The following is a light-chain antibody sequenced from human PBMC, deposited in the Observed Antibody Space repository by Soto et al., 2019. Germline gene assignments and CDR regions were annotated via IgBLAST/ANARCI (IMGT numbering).Light chain of an antibody. V-gene: IGLV1-51*02. J-gene: IGLJ2*01. CDR2: ESN. Sequence: QAVVTQPPSVSAALGQRVTISCSGSSSNIGNKYVSWYQQLPGSAPKLLIYESNKRPSGIPDRFSGSKSGTSATLDITGLQTGDEADYYCGTWHSSLNGGVFGGGTQLTVL. CDR1: SSNIGNKY. CDR3: GTWHSSLNGGV.